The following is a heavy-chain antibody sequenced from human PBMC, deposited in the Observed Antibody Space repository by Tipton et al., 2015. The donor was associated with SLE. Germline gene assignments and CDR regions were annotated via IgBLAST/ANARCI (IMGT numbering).Heavy chain of an antibody. D-gene: IGHD4-23*01. CDR1: GFTFSSYG. Sequence: SGFTFSSYGMHWVRQAPGKGLEWVAFIRYDGSNKYYADSVKGRFTISRDNSKNTLYLQMNSLRAEDTAVYYCAKDPERGGNSDAFDIWGQGTMVTVSS. J-gene: IGHJ3*02. CDR3: AKDPERGGNSDAFDI. CDR2: IRYDGSNK. V-gene: IGHV3-30*02.